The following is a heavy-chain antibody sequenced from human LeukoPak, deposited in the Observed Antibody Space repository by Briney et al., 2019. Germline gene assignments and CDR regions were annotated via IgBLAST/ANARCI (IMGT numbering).Heavy chain of an antibody. V-gene: IGHV3-23*01. J-gene: IGHJ4*02. D-gene: IGHD3-3*01. CDR1: GFTFSSYS. CDR2: ISGSGGST. CDR3: AKDRAIFGF. Sequence: GGSLRLSCAASGFTFSSYSLDWVRQAPGKGLEWVSAISGSGGSTYYADSVKGRFTISRDNSKNTLYLQMNSLRAEDTAVYYCAKDRAIFGFWGQGTLVTVSS.